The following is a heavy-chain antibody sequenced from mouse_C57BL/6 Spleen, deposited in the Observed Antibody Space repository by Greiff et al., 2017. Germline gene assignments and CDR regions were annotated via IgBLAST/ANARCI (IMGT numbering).Heavy chain of an antibody. Sequence: VQLQQSGPELVKPGASVKISCKASGYTFTDYYMNWVKQSHGKSLEWIGDINPNNGGTSYNQKFKGKATSTVDKSSSTAYMELRSLTSEDSAVYYCAGYYYGSGYFDVWGTGTTVTVSS. V-gene: IGHV1-26*01. D-gene: IGHD1-1*01. J-gene: IGHJ1*03. CDR3: AGYYYGSGYFDV. CDR2: INPNNGGT. CDR1: GYTFTDYY.